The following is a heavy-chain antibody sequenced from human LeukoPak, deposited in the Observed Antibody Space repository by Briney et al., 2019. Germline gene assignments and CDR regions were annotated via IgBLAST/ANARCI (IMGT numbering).Heavy chain of an antibody. CDR1: GGSISSSSYY. V-gene: IGHV4-39*01. CDR2: IYYSGST. CDR3: ARVHSGYDFGNRKYYYFDY. Sequence: SETLSLTCTVSGGSISSSSYYWGWIRQPPGKGLEWIESIYYSGSTYYNPSLKSRVTISVDTSKNQFSLKLSSVTAADTAVYYCARVHSGYDFGNRKYYYFDYWGQGTLVTVSS. D-gene: IGHD5-12*01. J-gene: IGHJ4*02.